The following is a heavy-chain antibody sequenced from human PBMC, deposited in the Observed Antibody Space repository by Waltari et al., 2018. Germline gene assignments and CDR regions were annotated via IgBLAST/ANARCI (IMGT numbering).Heavy chain of an antibody. CDR2: ISSSSSYI. V-gene: IGHV3-21*01. D-gene: IGHD2-15*01. CDR1: GFTFSSYS. CDR3: ARDPGYCSGGSCFDPPGIDY. Sequence: EVQLVESGGGLVKPGGSLRLSCAASGFTFSSYSMNWVRQAPGKGLEWVSSISSSSSYISYADSVKGRFTISRDNAKNSLYLQMNSLRAEDTAVYYCARDPGYCSGGSCFDPPGIDYWGQGTLVTVSS. J-gene: IGHJ4*02.